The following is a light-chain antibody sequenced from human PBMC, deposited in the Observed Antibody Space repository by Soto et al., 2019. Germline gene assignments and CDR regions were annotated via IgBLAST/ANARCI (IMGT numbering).Light chain of an antibody. V-gene: IGLV2-14*01. CDR2: EVS. CDR3: SSYTRSSTVENV. CDR1: SSDVGAYDY. J-gene: IGLJ1*01. Sequence: QSALTQPASVSGSPGQSITISCTGTSSDVGAYDYVSWYQQHPGRAPKLMIYEVSNRPSGVSNRFSGSKSGSTASLTISGLQAEDEADYYCSSYTRSSTVENVFGTGTKLTVL.